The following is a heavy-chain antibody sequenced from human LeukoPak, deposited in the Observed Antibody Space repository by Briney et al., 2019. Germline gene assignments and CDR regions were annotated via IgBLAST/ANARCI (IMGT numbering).Heavy chain of an antibody. Sequence: SETLSLTCTVSGGSISSYYWSWIRQPPGKGLEWIGEINHSGSTNYNPSLKSRVTISVDTSKNQFSLKLSSVTAADTAVYYCARDRIAAAGTGYYYGMDVWGQGTTVTVSS. CDR3: ARDRIAAAGTGYYYGMDV. V-gene: IGHV4-34*01. CDR1: GGSISSYY. D-gene: IGHD6-13*01. CDR2: INHSGST. J-gene: IGHJ6*02.